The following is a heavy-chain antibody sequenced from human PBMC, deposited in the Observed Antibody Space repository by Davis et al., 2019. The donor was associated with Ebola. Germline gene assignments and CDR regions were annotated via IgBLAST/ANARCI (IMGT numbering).Heavy chain of an antibody. CDR2: INAGNGNT. CDR1: GYTFTSYA. CDR3: ARGVEYSGYGGFRFDP. D-gene: IGHD5-12*01. V-gene: IGHV1-3*01. J-gene: IGHJ5*02. Sequence: AASVKVSCKASGYTFTSYAMHWVRQAPGQRLEWMGWINAGNGNTKYSQKLQGRVSITRDTSASTAYMELRSLRSDDTAVYYCARGVEYSGYGGFRFDPWGQGTLVTVSS.